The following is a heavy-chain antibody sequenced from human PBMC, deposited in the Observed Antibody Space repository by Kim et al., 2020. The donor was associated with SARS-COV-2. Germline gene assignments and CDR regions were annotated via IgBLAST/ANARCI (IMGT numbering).Heavy chain of an antibody. Sequence: TKYSQKCQGRGTITRDASASTAYMELSSLRSEDTAVYYCARAFRNSGAGYWGQGTLVTVSS. V-gene: IGHV1-3*01. CDR2: T. J-gene: IGHJ4*02. D-gene: IGHD4-4*01. CDR3: ARAFRNSGAGY.